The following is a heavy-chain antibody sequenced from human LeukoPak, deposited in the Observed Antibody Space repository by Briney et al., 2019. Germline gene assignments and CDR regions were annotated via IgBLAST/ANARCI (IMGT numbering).Heavy chain of an antibody. J-gene: IGHJ4*02. Sequence: PGGSLRLSCAASGFTFSSYAMSWVRQAPGKGLEWVSVISGSGGSTYYADSVKGRFTLSRDNSKNTLYLQMNSLRAEDTAVYYCARDRYYYDSSGYYFFDYWGQGTLVTVSS. D-gene: IGHD3-22*01. CDR2: ISGSGGST. V-gene: IGHV3-23*01. CDR1: GFTFSSYA. CDR3: ARDRYYYDSSGYYFFDY.